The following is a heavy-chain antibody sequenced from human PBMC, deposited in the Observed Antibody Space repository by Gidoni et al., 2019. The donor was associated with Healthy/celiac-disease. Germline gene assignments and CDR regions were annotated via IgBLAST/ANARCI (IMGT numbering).Heavy chain of an antibody. CDR2: IITIFCTA. J-gene: IGHJ3*02. CDR3: ARGFIAGPHLKWELLRPVGYDAFDI. D-gene: IGHD1-26*01. Sequence: QVQLVQSGAEVKKPGSSVKVYCKASGGTFSSYAISWVRQAPGQGLEWMGGIITIFCTANYAQKFQGRVTITADESTSTAYMELSSLRSEDTAVYYCARGFIAGPHLKWELLRPVGYDAFDIWGQGTMVTVSS. CDR1: GGTFSSYA. V-gene: IGHV1-69*01.